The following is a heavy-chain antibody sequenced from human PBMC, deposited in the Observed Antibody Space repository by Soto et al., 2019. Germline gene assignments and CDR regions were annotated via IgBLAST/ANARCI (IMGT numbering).Heavy chain of an antibody. CDR2: MSYDGSHE. CDR3: ARDRGLGQLERGQGLYYYYYGMDA. D-gene: IGHD1-1*01. V-gene: IGHV3-30-3*01. Sequence: QVHLVESGGGVVQPGRSLRLSCAASGFTFSSYAMHWVRQAPGKGLDWVAVMSYDGSHESYADSVEGRFTISRDNSKNTLYLQMNNLRPEDTAVYFCARDRGLGQLERGQGLYYYYYGMDAWGQGTTVTVSS. J-gene: IGHJ6*02. CDR1: GFTFSSYA.